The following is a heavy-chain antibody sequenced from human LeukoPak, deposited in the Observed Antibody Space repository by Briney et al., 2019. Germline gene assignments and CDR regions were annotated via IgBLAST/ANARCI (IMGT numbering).Heavy chain of an antibody. D-gene: IGHD4-17*01. CDR1: GGSISTYY. CDR3: ARDSGSDYGDLLPDY. Sequence: KPSETLSLTCTVSGGSISTYYWSWIRQPPGKGLEWIGYIYHSGSTNYNPSLKSRVTISVDTSKNQFSLKLSSVTAADTAVYYCARDSGSDYGDLLPDYWGQGTLVTVSS. CDR2: IYHSGST. V-gene: IGHV4-59*01. J-gene: IGHJ4*02.